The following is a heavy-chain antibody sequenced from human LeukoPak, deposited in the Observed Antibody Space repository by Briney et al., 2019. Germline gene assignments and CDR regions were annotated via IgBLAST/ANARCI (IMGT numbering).Heavy chain of an antibody. CDR2: IIPIFGTA. D-gene: IGHD2-2*01. Sequence: SVKVSCKASGGTFSSYAISWVRQAPGQGLEWMGGIIPIFGTANYAQKFQGRVTITADESTSTAYMELSSLRSEDPAVYCCARDRDVVIPAAIRDYDAFDIWGQGTMVTVSS. J-gene: IGHJ3*02. CDR3: ARDRDVVIPAAIRDYDAFDI. CDR1: GGTFSSYA. V-gene: IGHV1-69*01.